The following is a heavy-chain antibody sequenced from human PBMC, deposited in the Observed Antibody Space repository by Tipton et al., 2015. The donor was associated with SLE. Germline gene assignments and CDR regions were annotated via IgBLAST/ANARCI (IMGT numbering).Heavy chain of an antibody. CDR1: GFTFISYA. V-gene: IGHV3-23*04. Sequence: VQLVQSGGGLIQPGGSLRLSCAASGFTFISYAMSWVRQAPGKGLEWVSVISGSGGSPYYADSVKGRFTISRDNSKNTLYLQMNSLRAEDTAVYYCAKDLVITFGGVIVAPFDYWGQGTLVTVSS. CDR2: ISGSGGSP. CDR3: AKDLVITFGGVIVAPFDY. J-gene: IGHJ4*02. D-gene: IGHD3-16*02.